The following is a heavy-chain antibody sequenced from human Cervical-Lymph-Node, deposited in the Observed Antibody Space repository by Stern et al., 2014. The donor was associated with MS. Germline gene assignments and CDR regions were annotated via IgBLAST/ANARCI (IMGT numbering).Heavy chain of an antibody. V-gene: IGHV3-11*01. D-gene: IGHD1-20*01. CDR3: ARDAYNWNDVHYYGMDV. CDR2: ISSSGSTI. CDR1: GFTFSDYY. J-gene: IGHJ6*02. Sequence: VQLVESGGGLVKPGGSLRLSCAASGFTFSDYYMSWIRQAPGKGLEWASYISSSGSTIYYADSVKGRFTISRDNAKNSLYLQMNSLRAEDTAVYYCARDAYNWNDVHYYGMDVWGQGTTVNVSS.